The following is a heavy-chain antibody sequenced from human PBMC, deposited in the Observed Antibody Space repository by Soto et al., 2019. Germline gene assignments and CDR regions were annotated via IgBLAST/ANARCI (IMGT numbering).Heavy chain of an antibody. CDR1: GGSISSSSYY. Sequence: SETLSLTCTVSGGSISSSSYYWGWIRQPPGNGLEWIGSIYYSGSTYYNPSLKSRVTISVDTSKNQFSLKLSSVTAADTAVYYCAITYYYDSSGFDYWGQGTLVTVSS. D-gene: IGHD3-22*01. J-gene: IGHJ4*02. CDR2: IYYSGST. V-gene: IGHV4-39*01. CDR3: AITYYYDSSGFDY.